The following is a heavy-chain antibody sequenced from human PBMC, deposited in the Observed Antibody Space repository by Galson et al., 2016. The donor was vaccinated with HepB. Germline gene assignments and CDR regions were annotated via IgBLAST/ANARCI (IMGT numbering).Heavy chain of an antibody. Sequence: SLRLSCAASGFTFTNYAMSWVRQAPGKGLEFVPGINGGASFTYTADSVKGRFTISRDNFKDTVDLQMNNLRAADTAVYYCARGIGLGSYRSVIDYWGQGVLVTVSS. V-gene: IGHV3-23*01. CDR3: ARGIGLGSYRSVIDY. J-gene: IGHJ4*02. D-gene: IGHD3-10*01. CDR1: GFTFTNYA. CDR2: INGGASFT.